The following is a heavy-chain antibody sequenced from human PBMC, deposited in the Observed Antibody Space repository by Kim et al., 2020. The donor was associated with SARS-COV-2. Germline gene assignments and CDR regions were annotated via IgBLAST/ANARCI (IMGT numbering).Heavy chain of an antibody. V-gene: IGHV6-1*01. J-gene: IGHJ4*02. D-gene: IGHD6-19*01. CDR3: ARDLRDSSGWYSFDY. Sequence: VSVKSRITINPDTSKNQFSLQLNSVTPEDTAVYYCARDLRDSSGWYSFDYWGQGTLVTVSS.